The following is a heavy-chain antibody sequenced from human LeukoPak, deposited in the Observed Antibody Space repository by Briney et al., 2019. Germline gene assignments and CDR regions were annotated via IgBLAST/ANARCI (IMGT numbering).Heavy chain of an antibody. Sequence: SETLSPTCAVYGGSFNDYYWTWIRQSPGKGPEWIGEINHSGSTNYDPSLKSRVTISVDTSKNQFSLKLSSVTAADTAVYYCASGRRYYDFWSGYPPLDYWGQGTLVTVSS. J-gene: IGHJ4*02. CDR2: INHSGST. CDR1: GGSFNDYY. CDR3: ASGRRYYDFWSGYPPLDY. V-gene: IGHV4-34*01. D-gene: IGHD3-3*01.